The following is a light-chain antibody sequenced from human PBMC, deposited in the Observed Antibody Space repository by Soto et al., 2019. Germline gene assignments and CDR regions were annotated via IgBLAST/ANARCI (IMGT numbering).Light chain of an antibody. V-gene: IGKV3-11*01. Sequence: EIVLTQSPATLSLSPGERATLSCRASQSISSYLDWYQQKPGPAPRLLVYDASNRATGIPARFSGSGSGTDFTLTISILEPEDFAVYYCQLRSNWPPALTFGGGPKVEIK. CDR1: QSISSY. CDR2: DAS. J-gene: IGKJ4*01. CDR3: QLRSNWPPALT.